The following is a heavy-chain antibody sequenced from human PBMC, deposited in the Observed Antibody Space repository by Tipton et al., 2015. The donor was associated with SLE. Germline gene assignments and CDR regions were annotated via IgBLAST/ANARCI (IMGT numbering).Heavy chain of an antibody. Sequence: SLRLSCAASGFTFSSYAMSWVRQAPGKGLEWVSTITDSGRGTYYADSLTGRFSISRDNYKNTLYLQMNSLKTEDTAVYYCANQDDGYISFWGQGTLVTVSS. CDR1: GFTFSSYA. V-gene: IGHV3-23*01. D-gene: IGHD5-24*01. J-gene: IGHJ4*02. CDR2: ITDSGRGT. CDR3: ANQDDGYISF.